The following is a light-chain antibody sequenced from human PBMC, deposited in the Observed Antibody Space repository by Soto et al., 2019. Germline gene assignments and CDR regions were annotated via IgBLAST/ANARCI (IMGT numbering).Light chain of an antibody. CDR3: CSYTSSSTSVV. Sequence: QSALTQPASVSGSPVQSITISCTGTSSDVGGYNYVSWYQQHPGKAPQLMIYEVSNRPSGVSNRFSGSKSGNTASLTISGLQAEDEADYYCCSYTSSSTSVVFGGGTKLTVL. J-gene: IGLJ2*01. CDR2: EVS. CDR1: SSDVGGYNY. V-gene: IGLV2-14*01.